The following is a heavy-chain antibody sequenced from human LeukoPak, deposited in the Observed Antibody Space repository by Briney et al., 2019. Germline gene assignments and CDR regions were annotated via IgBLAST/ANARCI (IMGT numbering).Heavy chain of an antibody. V-gene: IGHV3-21*01. D-gene: IGHD3-16*01. J-gene: IGHJ4*02. CDR1: GFTVSSNY. CDR3: AKDTPLCYFDY. Sequence: GGSLRLSCAASGFTVSSNYMSWVRQAPGKGLEWVSSISSSSSYIYNADSVKGRFTISRDNSKNTLYLQMNSLRADDTAVYYCAKDTPLCYFDYWGQGTLVTVSS. CDR2: ISSSSSYI.